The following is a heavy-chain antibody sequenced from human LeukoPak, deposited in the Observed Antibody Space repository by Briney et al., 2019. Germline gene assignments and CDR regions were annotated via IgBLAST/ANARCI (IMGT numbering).Heavy chain of an antibody. CDR2: IYWNDDK. CDR1: GFSLRTSGVS. J-gene: IGHJ4*02. CDR3: AHGDAPDATLYPYFDY. V-gene: IGHV2-5*01. D-gene: IGHD7-27*01. Sequence: SGPTLVNPTQTLTLTCNFSGFSLRTSGVSVGWLRQAPGKALEWLALIYWNDDKSYSPSLKSRLTITKDTSKNQVVLTMTNFDSVDTATYFCAHGDAPDATLYPYFDYWGQGTLVTVSS.